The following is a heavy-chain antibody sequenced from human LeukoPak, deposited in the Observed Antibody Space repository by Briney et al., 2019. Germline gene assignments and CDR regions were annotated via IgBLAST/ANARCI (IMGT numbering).Heavy chain of an antibody. Sequence: SETLSLTCTVSGGSISSSSYYWGWIRQPPGKGPEWIGSIHYSGSTNYNPSLKSRVTISVDTSKNQFSLKLSSVTAADTAVYYCAKVEEYYGSGSYYLSVVYYFDYWGQGTLVTVSS. CDR1: GGSISSSSYY. D-gene: IGHD3-10*01. CDR3: AKVEEYYGSGSYYLSVVYYFDY. J-gene: IGHJ4*02. CDR2: IHYSGST. V-gene: IGHV4-39*07.